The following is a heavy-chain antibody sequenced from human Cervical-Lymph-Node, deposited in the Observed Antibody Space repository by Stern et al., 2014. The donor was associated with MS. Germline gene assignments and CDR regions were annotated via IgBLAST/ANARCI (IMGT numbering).Heavy chain of an antibody. CDR1: GGSISSYY. V-gene: IGHV4-59*01. Sequence: VQLVESCPGLVKPSETLSLTCTVSGGSISSYYWSWIRQPPGQGLEWIGYIYYSGSTNYNPSLKSRVSISVDTSKNQFSLKLSSVTAADTAVYFCARGYSGSWYWIDSWGQGTQVTVSS. CDR2: IYYSGST. D-gene: IGHD6-13*01. J-gene: IGHJ5*01. CDR3: ARGYSGSWYWIDS.